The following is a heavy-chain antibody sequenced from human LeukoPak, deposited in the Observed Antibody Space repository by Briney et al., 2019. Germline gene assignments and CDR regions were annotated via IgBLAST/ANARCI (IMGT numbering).Heavy chain of an antibody. D-gene: IGHD3-10*02. CDR2: ISSSGSTI. J-gene: IGHJ6*04. V-gene: IGHV3-48*03. CDR3: VELGITMIGGV. Sequence: TGGSLRLSCAASGFTFSSYEMNWVRQAPGKGLEWVSYISSSGSTIYYADSVKGRFTISRDNAKNSLYLQVNSLRAEDTAVYYCVELGITMIGGVWGKGTTVTISS. CDR1: GFTFSSYE.